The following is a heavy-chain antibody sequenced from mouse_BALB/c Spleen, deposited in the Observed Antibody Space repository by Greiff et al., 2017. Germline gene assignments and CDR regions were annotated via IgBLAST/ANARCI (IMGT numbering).Heavy chain of an antibody. CDR3: ARTGSRYAMDY. D-gene: IGHD1-1*01. Sequence: QVHVKQSGAELARPGASVKMSCKASGYTFTSYTMHWVKQRPGQGLEWIGYINPSSGYTNYNQKFKDKATLTADKSSSTAYMQLSSLTSEDSAVYYCARTGSRYAMDYWGQGTSVTVSS. J-gene: IGHJ4*01. V-gene: IGHV1-4*01. CDR2: INPSSGYT. CDR1: GYTFTSYT.